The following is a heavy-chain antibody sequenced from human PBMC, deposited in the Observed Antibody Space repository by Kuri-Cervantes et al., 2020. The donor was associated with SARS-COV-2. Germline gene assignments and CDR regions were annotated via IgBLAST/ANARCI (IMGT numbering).Heavy chain of an antibody. V-gene: IGHV4-39*01. Sequence: SETLSLTCAVYGGSFSGYYWGWIRQPPGKGLEWIGSIYYSGSTYYNPSLKSRVTISVDTSKNQFSLKLSSVTAADTAVYYCARRSTSITIFGVVNINPFDYWGQGTLVTVSS. CDR3: ARRSTSITIFGVVNINPFDY. D-gene: IGHD3-3*01. CDR2: IYYSGST. J-gene: IGHJ4*02. CDR1: GGSFSGYY.